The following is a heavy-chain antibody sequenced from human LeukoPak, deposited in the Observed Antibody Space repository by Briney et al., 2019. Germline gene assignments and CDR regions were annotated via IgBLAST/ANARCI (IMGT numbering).Heavy chain of an antibody. Sequence: ATVKVSCKASGYTFTAYYIHWVRQAPGQGLEWMGRINVNSGDTNYAQKYQGRVTMTRDTSISTGYMDLSRLRSDDTAVYFCARGRLEACFDYWGQGTLVTVSS. CDR3: ARGRLEACFDY. CDR1: GYTFTAYY. CDR2: INVNSGDT. V-gene: IGHV1-2*06. J-gene: IGHJ4*02.